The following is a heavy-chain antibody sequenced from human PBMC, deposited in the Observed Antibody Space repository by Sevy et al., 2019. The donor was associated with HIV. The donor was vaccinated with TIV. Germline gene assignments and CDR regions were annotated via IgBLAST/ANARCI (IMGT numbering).Heavy chain of an antibody. CDR1: GGSISSYY. CDR2: IYYSGST. Sequence: SETLSLTCTVSGGSISSYYWSWIRQPPGMGLEWIGYIYYSGSTNYNPSLKSRVTISVDTSKNQFSLKLSSVTAADTAVYYCARGGAAAGLEGYYYYGMDVWGQGTTVTVSS. V-gene: IGHV4-59*01. D-gene: IGHD6-13*01. J-gene: IGHJ6*02. CDR3: ARGGAAAGLEGYYYYGMDV.